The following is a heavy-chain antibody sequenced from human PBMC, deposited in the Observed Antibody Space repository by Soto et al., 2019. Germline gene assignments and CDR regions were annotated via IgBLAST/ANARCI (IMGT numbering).Heavy chain of an antibody. CDR2: ISYDGSNK. Sequence: PGGSLRLSCAASGFTFSSYAMHWVRQAPGMGLEWVAVISYDGSNKYYADSVKGRFTISRDNSKNTLYLQMNSLRAEDTAVYYCARDPFDSTWGQGTLVTVSS. V-gene: IGHV3-30-3*01. J-gene: IGHJ5*02. CDR1: GFTFSSYA. CDR3: ARDPFDST.